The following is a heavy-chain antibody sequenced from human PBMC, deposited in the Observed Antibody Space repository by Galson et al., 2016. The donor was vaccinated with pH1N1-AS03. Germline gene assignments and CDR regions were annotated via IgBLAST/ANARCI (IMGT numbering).Heavy chain of an antibody. Sequence: SVKVSCKASGYTFTGYYMHWVRQAPGQGLEWMGRINPNSGDTDSAQKFQGRVTMTRDTSIDTAYMELTRLTSDDMAVYYCARDMRGTDVFDIWGQGTMVTVSS. CDR3: ARDMRGTDVFDI. J-gene: IGHJ3*02. CDR1: GYTFTGYY. CDR2: INPNSGDT. V-gene: IGHV1-2*06. D-gene: IGHD2-2*01.